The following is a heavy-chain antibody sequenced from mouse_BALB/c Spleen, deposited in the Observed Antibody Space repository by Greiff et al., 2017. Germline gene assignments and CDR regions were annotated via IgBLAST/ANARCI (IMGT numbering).Heavy chain of an antibody. V-gene: IGHV5-9*03. D-gene: IGHD2-4*01. Sequence: EVKLVESGGGLVKPGGSLKLSCAASGFTFSSYTMSWVRQTPEKRLEWVATISSGGGNTYYPDSVKGRFTISRDNAKNNLYLQMSSLRSEDTALYYCARSDYDWFAYWGQGTLVTVSA. CDR3: ARSDYDWFAY. CDR2: ISSGGGNT. J-gene: IGHJ3*01. CDR1: GFTFSSYT.